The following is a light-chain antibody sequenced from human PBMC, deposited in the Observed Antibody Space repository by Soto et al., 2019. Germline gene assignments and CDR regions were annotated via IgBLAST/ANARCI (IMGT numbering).Light chain of an antibody. J-gene: IGLJ3*02. CDR3: CSYAGFSSVL. V-gene: IGLV2-23*02. CDR2: EVN. CDR1: DNDIGRYNH. Sequence: QSVLTQPASVSGSPGQSITISCTGSDNDIGRYNHVSWYQHRPGKAPKLILYEVNKRPPGPSYRFSGSKSDNTASLTISGLQTDDEADYFCCSYAGFSSVLFGGGTKLTVL.